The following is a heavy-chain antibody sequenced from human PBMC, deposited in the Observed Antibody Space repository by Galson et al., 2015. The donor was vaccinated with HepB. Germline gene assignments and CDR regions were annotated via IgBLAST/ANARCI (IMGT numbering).Heavy chain of an antibody. J-gene: IGHJ4*02. V-gene: IGHV1-3*01. CDR2: INAGNGNT. CDR1: GYTFTSYA. CDR3: AREDYMVRGAKDY. Sequence: SVKVSCKASGYTFTSYAMHWVRQAPGQRLEWMGWINAGNGNTKYSRKFQGRVTITRDTSASTAYMELSSLRSEDTAVYYCAREDYMVRGAKDYWGQGTLVTVSS. D-gene: IGHD3-10*01.